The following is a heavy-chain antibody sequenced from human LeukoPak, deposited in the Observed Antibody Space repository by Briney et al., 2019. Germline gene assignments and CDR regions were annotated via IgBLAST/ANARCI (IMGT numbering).Heavy chain of an antibody. Sequence: SETLSLTCTVSGGSISSGDKYWSCIPQPPGKDLEWIRYIYYSRSTYYNPSIKSRLTISVDTSENQFSLHLTSVTAADTAVYFCARVTRWAGLDFWGQGTLVTVSS. CDR1: GGSISSGDKY. V-gene: IGHV4-30-4*01. CDR3: ARVTRWAGLDF. CDR2: IYYSRST. J-gene: IGHJ4*02. D-gene: IGHD2-21*02.